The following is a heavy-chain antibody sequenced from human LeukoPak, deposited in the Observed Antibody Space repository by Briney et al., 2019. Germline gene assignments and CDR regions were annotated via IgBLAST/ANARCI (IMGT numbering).Heavy chain of an antibody. V-gene: IGHV5-51*01. CDR1: GYSFTSYW. Sequence: GESLKISCKGSGYSFTSYWIGWVRPMPGKGLERMGIIYTGDSDTRYSPSFQGQVTISADKSISTAYLQWSSLKASDTAMYYCARHVYSSSWYVSNWFDPWGQGTLVTVSS. CDR3: ARHVYSSSWYVSNWFDP. J-gene: IGHJ5*02. D-gene: IGHD6-13*01. CDR2: IYTGDSDT.